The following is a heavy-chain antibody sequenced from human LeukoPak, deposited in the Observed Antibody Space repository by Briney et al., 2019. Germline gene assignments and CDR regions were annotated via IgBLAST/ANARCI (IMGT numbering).Heavy chain of an antibody. D-gene: IGHD3-3*01. CDR1: GFTFSTDG. Sequence: GGSLRLSCAASGFTFSTDGMHWVREAPGKGLEWVAFIRYDGSIEYYAHSVKGRFTISRDNSKNTLYLQMNSLRVEDTAVYYCAKVTGGVATGPFDYWGQGTLVTVSS. V-gene: IGHV3-30*02. CDR2: IRYDGSIE. CDR3: AKVTGGVATGPFDY. J-gene: IGHJ4*02.